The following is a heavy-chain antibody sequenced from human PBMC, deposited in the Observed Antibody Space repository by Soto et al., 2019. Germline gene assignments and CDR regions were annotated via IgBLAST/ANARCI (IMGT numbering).Heavy chain of an antibody. CDR2: IRTYSSNN. V-gene: IGHV3-21*01. CDR3: ARASHDYGALDY. CDR1: GFTFSSYG. D-gene: IGHD4-17*01. Sequence: GGSLRLSCAASGFTFSSYGMHWVRQAPGKGLEWVSVIRTYSSNNFYADSAKGRFTISRDNSENSLYLQLDSLRDEDTAVYYCARASHDYGALDYWGQGALVTVSS. J-gene: IGHJ4*02.